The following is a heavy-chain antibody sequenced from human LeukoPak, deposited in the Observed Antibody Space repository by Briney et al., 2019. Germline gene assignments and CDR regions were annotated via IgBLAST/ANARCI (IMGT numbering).Heavy chain of an antibody. D-gene: IGHD3-22*01. J-gene: IGHJ4*02. V-gene: IGHV3-53*04. CDR1: GLTVSSNY. CDR3: AREGYDSSGYPRLLDY. CDR2: LHAAGGT. Sequence: GGSLRLSCAASGLTVSSNYMTWVRQAPGKGLEWVSVLHAAGGTYYADSVKGRFTISRHISKNTVYLQMNSLRAEDTAVYYCAREGYDSSGYPRLLDYWGRGTLVTVSS.